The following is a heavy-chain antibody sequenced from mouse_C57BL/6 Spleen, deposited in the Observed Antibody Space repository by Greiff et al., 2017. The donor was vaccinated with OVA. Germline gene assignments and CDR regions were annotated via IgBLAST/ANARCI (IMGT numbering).Heavy chain of an antibody. CDR3: ARSWDYGGDY. CDR2: IYPRSGNT. Sequence: VQLQQSGAELARPGASVKLSCKASGYTFTSYGISWVKQRPGQGLEWIGEIYPRSGNTYYNEKFKGKATLTADKSSSTAYLELRSLTSEDAAVYFCARSWDYGGDYWGQGTTLTVSS. J-gene: IGHJ2*01. D-gene: IGHD2-4*01. V-gene: IGHV1-81*01. CDR1: GYTFTSYG.